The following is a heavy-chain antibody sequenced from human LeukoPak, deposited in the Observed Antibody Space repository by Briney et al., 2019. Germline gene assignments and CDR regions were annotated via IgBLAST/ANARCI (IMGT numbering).Heavy chain of an antibody. V-gene: IGHV1-2*02. J-gene: IGHJ4*02. CDR3: ARVPSYGEDYSFDY. CDR2: INPNSGGT. CDR1: GYTFTGYY. D-gene: IGHD4-17*01. Sequence: ASVKVSCKASGYTFTGYYMHWVRQAPGQGLEWMGWINPNSGGTNYAQKFQGRVTMTRDTSISTAYMELSRLRSDDTAVYYCARVPSYGEDYSFDYWSQGTLVTVSS.